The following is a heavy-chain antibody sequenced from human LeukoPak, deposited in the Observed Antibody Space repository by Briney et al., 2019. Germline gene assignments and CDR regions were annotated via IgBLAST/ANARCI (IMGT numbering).Heavy chain of an antibody. D-gene: IGHD3-10*01. Sequence: PGGSLRLSCAASGFTFSSYSMNWVRQAPGKGLEWVSSISSSSSYIYCADSVKGRFTNSRDNTKNSLYLQMISLRAADTAVYYCARAAVRGVIIRNWFDPWGQGTLVTVSS. CDR3: ARAAVRGVIIRNWFDP. CDR1: GFTFSSYS. J-gene: IGHJ5*02. CDR2: ISSSSSYI. V-gene: IGHV3-21*01.